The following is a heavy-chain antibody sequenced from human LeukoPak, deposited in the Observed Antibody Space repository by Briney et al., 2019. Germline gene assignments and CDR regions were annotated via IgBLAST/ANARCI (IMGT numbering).Heavy chain of an antibody. CDR2: IYYSGST. D-gene: IGHD3-10*01. V-gene: IGHV4-59*08. CDR1: GGSISSYY. CDR3: ARLEDYYGSGSYRGGIDY. J-gene: IGHJ4*02. Sequence: PSETLSLTCTVSGGSISSYYWSWIWQPPGKGLEWIGYIYYSGSTNYNPSLKSRVTISVDTSKNQFSLKLSSVTAADTAVYYCARLEDYYGSGSYRGGIDYWGQGTLVTVSS.